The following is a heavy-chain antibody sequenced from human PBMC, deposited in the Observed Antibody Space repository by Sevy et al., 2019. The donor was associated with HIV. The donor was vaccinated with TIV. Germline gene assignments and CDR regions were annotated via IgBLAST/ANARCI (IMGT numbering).Heavy chain of an antibody. D-gene: IGHD2-15*01. V-gene: IGHV3-15*07. Sequence: GESLKISCAASDFPFTNAWMNWVRQAPGKGLEWVGRIKSKTDGGTTDYAAPVKGRFTISRDDSKNTVYLEMNSLKTEDTAVYYCGDIAASGAWDHWGQGTLVTVSS. CDR3: GDIAASGAWDH. CDR1: DFPFTNAW. J-gene: IGHJ4*02. CDR2: IKSKTDGGTT.